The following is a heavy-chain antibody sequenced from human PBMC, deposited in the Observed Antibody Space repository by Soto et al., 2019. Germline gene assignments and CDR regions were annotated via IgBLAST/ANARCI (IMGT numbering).Heavy chain of an antibody. D-gene: IGHD1-26*01. J-gene: IGHJ4*02. CDR1: GYTFNSYG. CDR3: ARDRALELGDY. Sequence: ASVKVSCKASGYTFNSYGISWVRQAPGQGLEWMGWINTYNFNTNYAQNLQGRVTMTTDTSTSTAYMELRSLRSDDTAVYYCARDRALELGDYWGQGTLVTVSS. CDR2: INTYNFNT. V-gene: IGHV1-18*01.